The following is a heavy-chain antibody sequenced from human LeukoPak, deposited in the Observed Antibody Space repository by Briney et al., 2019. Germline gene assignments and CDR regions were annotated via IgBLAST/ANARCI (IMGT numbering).Heavy chain of an antibody. J-gene: IGHJ4*02. V-gene: IGHV1-69*01. Sequence: SVKVSCKASGGTFSSYSISWVRQAPGQGLEWMGGIIPIFGTANYAQKFQGRVTITADESTSTAYMELSSLRSEDTAVYYCARGSSGWYDLMDYWGQGTLVTVSS. CDR3: ARGSSGWYDLMDY. CDR1: GGTFSSYS. D-gene: IGHD6-19*01. CDR2: IIPIFGTA.